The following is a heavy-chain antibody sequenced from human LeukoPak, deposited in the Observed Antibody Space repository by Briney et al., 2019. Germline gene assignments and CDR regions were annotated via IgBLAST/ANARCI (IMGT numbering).Heavy chain of an antibody. D-gene: IGHD6-19*01. Sequence: GGSLRLSCVASGFTFTDYLMSWVRQAPGKGLEWVASIKHNGGEKYYVDSVKGRFTISRDNAKNSLYLEMSSLRVEDTAVYYCAREGYSSGWFRLWGQGTLVTVSS. CDR3: AREGYSSGWFRL. J-gene: IGHJ4*02. CDR2: IKHNGGEK. CDR1: GFTFTDYL. V-gene: IGHV3-7*01.